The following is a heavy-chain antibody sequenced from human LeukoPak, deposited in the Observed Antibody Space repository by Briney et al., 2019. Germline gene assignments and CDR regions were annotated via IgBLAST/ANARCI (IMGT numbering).Heavy chain of an antibody. CDR3: ARVPLYGSGSYYMDV. CDR2: ISSSGSTI. V-gene: IGHV3-48*03. J-gene: IGHJ6*03. CDR1: GFTFSSYE. Sequence: PGGSLRLSCVASGFTFSSYEMNWVRQAPGKGLEWVSYISSSGSTIYYADSVKGRFTISRDNAKNSLYLQMNSLRAEDTAVYYCARVPLYGSGSYYMDVWGKGTTVTVSS. D-gene: IGHD3-10*01.